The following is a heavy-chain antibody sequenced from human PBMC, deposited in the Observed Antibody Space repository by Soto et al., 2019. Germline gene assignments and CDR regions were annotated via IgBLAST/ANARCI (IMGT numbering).Heavy chain of an antibody. J-gene: IGHJ6*03. D-gene: IGHD4-4*01. CDR2: INHSGST. V-gene: IGHV4-34*01. CDR3: ARARSGRYSNQDYYYYYYMDV. CDR1: GGSFSGYY. Sequence: PSETLSLTCAVYGGSFSGYYWSWIRQPPGKGLEWIGEINHSGSTNYNPSLKSRVTISVDTSKNQFSLKLSSVTAADTAVYYCARARSGRYSNQDYYYYYYMDVWGKGTTVTVSS.